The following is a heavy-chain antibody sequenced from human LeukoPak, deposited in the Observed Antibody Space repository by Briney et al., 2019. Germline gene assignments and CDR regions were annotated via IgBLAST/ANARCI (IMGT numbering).Heavy chain of an antibody. CDR1: GFTFSSYS. J-gene: IGHJ3*02. V-gene: IGHV3-21*01. CDR3: ARIVEVVASLGAFDI. D-gene: IGHD3-22*01. Sequence: SGGSLRLSCAASGFTFSSYSMNWVRQAPGKGLEWVSFISTSSSYIYYADSVKGRFTISRDNAKNSLYLQMNSLRAEDTAVYYCARIVEVVASLGAFDIWGQGTMVTVSS. CDR2: ISTSSSYI.